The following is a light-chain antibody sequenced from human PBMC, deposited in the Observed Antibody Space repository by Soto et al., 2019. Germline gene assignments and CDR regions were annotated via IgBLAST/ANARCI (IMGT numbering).Light chain of an antibody. J-gene: IGLJ1*01. CDR3: SSFTTNTSYV. Sequence: QSALTQPASVSGSPGQSIAISCTGTSSDVGGYNSVSWYQQYPGKAPKLMIHDVSNRPSGVSNRFSGSKSGNTASLTISGLQAEDEADYYCSSFTTNTSYVFGSGTKVTVL. CDR2: DVS. CDR1: SSDVGGYNS. V-gene: IGLV2-14*01.